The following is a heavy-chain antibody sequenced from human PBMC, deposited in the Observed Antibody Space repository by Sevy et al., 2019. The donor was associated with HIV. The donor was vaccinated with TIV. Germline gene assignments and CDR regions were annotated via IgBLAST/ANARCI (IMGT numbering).Heavy chain of an antibody. V-gene: IGHV4-31*03. Sequence: SETLSLTCTVSGGSISSGGYYWSWIRQHPGKGLEWIGYIYYSGSTYYNPSLKSRVTISVDTSKNQFSLKLSSVTAADTAVYYCAGGPLYYYDSSGSGFDPWAQGTLVTVSS. CDR3: AGGPLYYYDSSGSGFDP. CDR1: GGSISSGGYY. J-gene: IGHJ5*02. CDR2: IYYSGST. D-gene: IGHD3-22*01.